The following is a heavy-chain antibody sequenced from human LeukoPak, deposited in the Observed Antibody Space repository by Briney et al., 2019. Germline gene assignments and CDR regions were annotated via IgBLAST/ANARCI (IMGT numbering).Heavy chain of an antibody. Sequence: GGSLRLSCAASGFTFSSYSMNWVRQAPGKGLEWVSSISSSSSYIYYADSVKGRFTISRDNAKNSLYLQMNSLRAEDTAVYYCARQNTIFLPNAFDIWGQGTMVTVSS. CDR2: ISSSSSYI. J-gene: IGHJ3*02. CDR3: ARQNTIFLPNAFDI. V-gene: IGHV3-21*01. D-gene: IGHD3-3*01. CDR1: GFTFSSYS.